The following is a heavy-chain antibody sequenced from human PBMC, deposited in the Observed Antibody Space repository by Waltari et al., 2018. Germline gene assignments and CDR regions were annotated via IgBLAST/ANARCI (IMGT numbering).Heavy chain of an antibody. D-gene: IGHD5-18*01. J-gene: IGHJ4*02. Sequence: QVQLVQSGSELKKPGASVKVSCKASGYIFSNYAMNGVRQAPGQGLGWMGWINTNTGNPTYAQGFTGRFVFSLDTSVSTAYLQISSLKAEDTSVYYCAKGIQLWGRGSWYFDDWGQGTLVTVSS. V-gene: IGHV7-4-1*02. CDR2: INTNTGNP. CDR3: AKGIQLWGRGSWYFDD. CDR1: GYIFSNYA.